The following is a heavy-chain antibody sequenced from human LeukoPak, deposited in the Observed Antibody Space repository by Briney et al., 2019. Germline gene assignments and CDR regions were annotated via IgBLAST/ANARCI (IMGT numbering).Heavy chain of an antibody. CDR1: GLTFSSYA. CDR2: INEDGSTK. D-gene: IGHD2-2*01. Sequence: GGSLRLSCAASGLTFSSYAMSWVRQAPRKGLEWVAIINEDGSTKYYVDSLKGRFVISRDNAKNSLYLQMSGLRADDTAVYYCARDYWRSIEYWGQGALVTVSS. V-gene: IGHV3-7*03. J-gene: IGHJ4*02. CDR3: ARDYWRSIEY.